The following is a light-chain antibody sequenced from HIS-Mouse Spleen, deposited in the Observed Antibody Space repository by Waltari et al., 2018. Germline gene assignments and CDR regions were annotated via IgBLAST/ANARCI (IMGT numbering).Light chain of an antibody. J-gene: IGLJ2*01. CDR3: YSTDSSGNHRV. CDR2: EDS. Sequence: SYELTQPPSVSVSPGQTARITCSGDALPKKYAYWYQQKSGQAPVLVIYEDSKRPAGIPERVSGSSSGTMATLTISGAQVEDEADYYCYSTDSSGNHRVFGEGTKLTVL. CDR1: ALPKKY. V-gene: IGLV3-10*01.